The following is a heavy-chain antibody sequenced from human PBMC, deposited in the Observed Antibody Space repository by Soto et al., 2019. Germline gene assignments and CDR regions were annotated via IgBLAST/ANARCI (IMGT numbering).Heavy chain of an antibody. V-gene: IGHV3-23*01. J-gene: IGHJ2*01. CDR1: GFTFINYA. CDR2: ISGGGDRT. CDR3: ARKVLGSTSRPDWWYFDL. Sequence: EVQLLESGGGLVQPGGSLRLSCVGSGFTFINYAMNWVRQTPGQGLEWVSGISGGGDRTFDADSVKGRFTISRDNSKKTAKLQMNSLRADDTAVYYCARKVLGSTSRPDWWYFDLWGRGTLVTVSS. D-gene: IGHD2-2*01.